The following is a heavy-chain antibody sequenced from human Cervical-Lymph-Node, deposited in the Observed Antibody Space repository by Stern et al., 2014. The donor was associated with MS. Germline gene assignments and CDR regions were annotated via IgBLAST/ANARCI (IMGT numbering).Heavy chain of an antibody. Sequence: VQLVESGGGVVPPGRSLRLSCAASGFVFRRYALHWVRQAPGKGLEWVALISYDGRYKYYTDSVKGRFTVSRDNSNNTVDLEMNSLRLEDTAVYYCAKGGSGSYLDWGQGSLVTVSS. CDR2: ISYDGRYK. CDR3: AKGGSGSYLD. CDR1: GFVFRRYA. V-gene: IGHV3-30*04. D-gene: IGHD1-26*01. J-gene: IGHJ4*02.